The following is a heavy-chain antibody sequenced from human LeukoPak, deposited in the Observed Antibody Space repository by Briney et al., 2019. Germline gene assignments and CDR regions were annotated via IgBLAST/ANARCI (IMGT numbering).Heavy chain of an antibody. CDR2: IYHSGST. CDR3: ARDSVPYDFWSGYYIGNYYYYGMDV. J-gene: IGHJ6*02. D-gene: IGHD3-3*01. Sequence: SGTLSLTCAVSGGSISSSNWWSWVRQPPGKGLEWIGEIYHSGSTNYNPSLKSRVTISVDKSKNQFSLKLSSVTAADTAVYYCARDSVPYDFWSGYYIGNYYYYGMDVWGQGTRSPSP. V-gene: IGHV4-4*02. CDR1: GGSISSSNW.